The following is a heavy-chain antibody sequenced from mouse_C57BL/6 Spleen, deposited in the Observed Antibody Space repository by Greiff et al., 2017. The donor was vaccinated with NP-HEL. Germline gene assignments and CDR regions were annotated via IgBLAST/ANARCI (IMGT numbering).Heavy chain of an antibody. J-gene: IGHJ3*01. CDR1: GFTFSSYA. D-gene: IGHD3-2*02. V-gene: IGHV5-4*03. CDR3: ARGQLRLPSWFAY. Sequence: EVKLMESGGGLVKPGGSLKLSCAASGFTFSSYAMSWVRQTPEKRLEWVATISDGGSYTYYPDNVKGRFPISRDNAKNNLYLQMSHLKSEDTAMYYCARGQLRLPSWFAYWGQGTLVTVSA. CDR2: ISDGGSYT.